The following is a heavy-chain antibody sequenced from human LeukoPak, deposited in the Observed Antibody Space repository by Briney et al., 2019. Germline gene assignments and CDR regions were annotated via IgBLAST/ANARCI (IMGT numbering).Heavy chain of an antibody. D-gene: IGHD1-26*01. CDR3: ARGKPRTYSGSYGY. CDR2: MNPNRGNT. CDR1: GYTFTSYD. Sequence: ASVKVSCKASGYTFTSYDINWVRQATGQGLEWMGWMNPNRGNTGYAQKFQGRVTMTRNTSISTAYMELSSLRSEDTAVYYCARGKPRTYSGSYGYWGQGTLVTVSS. V-gene: IGHV1-8*01. J-gene: IGHJ4*02.